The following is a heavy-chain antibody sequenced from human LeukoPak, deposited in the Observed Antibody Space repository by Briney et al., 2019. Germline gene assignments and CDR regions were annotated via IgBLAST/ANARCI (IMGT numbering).Heavy chain of an antibody. D-gene: IGHD1-26*01. CDR2: FDPEDGET. CDR3: ATDPQGWGDYFDY. Sequence: GASVKVSCKVSGYTLTELSMHWVRQAPGKGLEWMGGFDPEDGETIYAQRFQGRVTMTEDTSTDTAYMELSSLRSEDTAVYYCATDPQGWGDYFDYWGQGTLVTVSS. V-gene: IGHV1-24*01. J-gene: IGHJ4*02. CDR1: GYTLTELS.